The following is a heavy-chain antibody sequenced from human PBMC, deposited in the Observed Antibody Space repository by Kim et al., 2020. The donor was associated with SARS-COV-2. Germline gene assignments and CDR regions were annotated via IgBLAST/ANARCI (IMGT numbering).Heavy chain of an antibody. D-gene: IGHD4-17*01. CDR3: ARGYKATVGY. V-gene: IGHV4-34*01. J-gene: IGHJ4*02. Sequence: GSTTYNPSLKRQVTISVDTAKNQFSLKLSSVTAADTAVYYCARGYKATVGYWGQGTLVTVSS. CDR2: GST.